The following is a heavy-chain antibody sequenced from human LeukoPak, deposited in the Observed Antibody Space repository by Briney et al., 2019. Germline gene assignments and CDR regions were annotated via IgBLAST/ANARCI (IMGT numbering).Heavy chain of an antibody. D-gene: IGHD3-22*01. Sequence: SETLSLTCTVSRGSITSSYWSWIRQPAGKGLEWIGRIYASGSTNYNPSLKSRVTMSVDTSKNQFSLKLSSVTAADTAVYYCARDVGYYYDSSGYDWFDPWSQGTLVTVSS. CDR1: RGSITSSY. J-gene: IGHJ5*02. CDR3: ARDVGYYYDSSGYDWFDP. CDR2: IYASGST. V-gene: IGHV4-4*07.